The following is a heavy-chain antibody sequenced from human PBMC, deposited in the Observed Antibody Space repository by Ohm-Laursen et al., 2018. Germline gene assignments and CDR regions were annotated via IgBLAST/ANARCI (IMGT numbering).Heavy chain of an antibody. CDR3: AREGSVAGTSNN. Sequence: GASVKVSCKVSGYTFISYGLTWVRQAPGQGLEWMGWMNPNSGNTGYAQKFQGRVTMTRNTSISTAYMELSSLRSEDTAVYYCAREGSVAGTSNNWGQGTLVTVSS. J-gene: IGHJ4*02. CDR2: MNPNSGNT. CDR1: GYTFISYG. D-gene: IGHD6-19*01. V-gene: IGHV1-8*01.